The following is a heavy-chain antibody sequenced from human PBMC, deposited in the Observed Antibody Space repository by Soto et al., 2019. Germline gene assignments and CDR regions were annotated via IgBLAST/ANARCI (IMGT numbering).Heavy chain of an antibody. CDR2: ISSSGDIS. CDR3: ARVYCSTTTCHVQAFDS. Sequence: GGSLRLSCASSGFTFSSYEMNWVRHAPGKTLELVSYISSSGDISYYADSVRGRFTISRDNAKNSLSLQMNSLRVEDTAVYYCARVYCSTTTCHVQAFDSWGQGTLVTVSS. CDR1: GFTFSSYE. J-gene: IGHJ4*02. D-gene: IGHD2-2*01. V-gene: IGHV3-48*03.